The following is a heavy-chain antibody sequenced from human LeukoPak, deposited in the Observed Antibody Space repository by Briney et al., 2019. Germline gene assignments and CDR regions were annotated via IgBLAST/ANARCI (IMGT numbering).Heavy chain of an antibody. CDR3: ARDWLSGYGSGGGFGP. Sequence: ASVKVSCKASGYTFTSYGISWVRQAPGQGLEWMGWISAYNGNTNYAQKLQGRVTMTTDTSTSTAYMELRSLRSDDTAVYYCARDWLSGYGSGGGFGPWGQGTLVTVSS. D-gene: IGHD3-10*01. CDR2: ISAYNGNT. J-gene: IGHJ5*02. V-gene: IGHV1-18*01. CDR1: GYTFTSYG.